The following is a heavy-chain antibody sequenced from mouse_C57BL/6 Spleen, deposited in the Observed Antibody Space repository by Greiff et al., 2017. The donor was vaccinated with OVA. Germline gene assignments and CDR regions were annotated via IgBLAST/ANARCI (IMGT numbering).Heavy chain of an antibody. V-gene: IGHV5-17*01. CDR3: ARYSPWFAY. CDR1: GFTFSDYG. CDR2: IRRGSSTI. Sequence: EVKLVESGGGLVKPGGSLKLSCAASGFTFSDYGMHWVRQAPEKGLEWVAYIRRGSSTIYYADTVKGRFTISTDNAKNTLFMQMTSLRSEDTSMYYCARYSPWFAYWGQGTLVTFSA. D-gene: IGHD2-12*01. J-gene: IGHJ3*01.